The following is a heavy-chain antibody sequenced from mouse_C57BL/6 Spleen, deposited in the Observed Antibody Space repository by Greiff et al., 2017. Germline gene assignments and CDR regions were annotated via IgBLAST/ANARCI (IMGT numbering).Heavy chain of an antibody. CDR3: APLLLRFGAMDY. CDR2: IHPNSGST. CDR1: GYTFTSYW. Sequence: VKLQQPGAELVKPGASVKLSCKASGYTFTSYWMHWVKQRPGQGLEWIGMIHPNSGSTNYNEKFKSKATLTVDKSSSTAYMQLSSLTSEDSAVYYCAPLLLRFGAMDYWGQGTSVTVSS. V-gene: IGHV1-64*01. J-gene: IGHJ4*01. D-gene: IGHD1-1*01.